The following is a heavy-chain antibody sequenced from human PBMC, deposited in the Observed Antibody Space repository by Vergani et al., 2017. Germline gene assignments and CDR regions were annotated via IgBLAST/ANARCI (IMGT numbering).Heavy chain of an antibody. CDR3: AKDPLGSGSYYRFDY. J-gene: IGHJ4*02. V-gene: IGHV3-30*18. CDR1: GFIFSTYG. D-gene: IGHD3-10*01. Sequence: VQLVESGGGVVQPGRSLRLSCAASGFIFSTYGMHWVRQAPGKGLEWVAVISHNGSNKYYADSVKGRFTISRDNSKNTLYLQMNSLRAEDTAVYYCAKDPLGSGSYYRFDYWGQGTLVTVSS. CDR2: ISHNGSNK.